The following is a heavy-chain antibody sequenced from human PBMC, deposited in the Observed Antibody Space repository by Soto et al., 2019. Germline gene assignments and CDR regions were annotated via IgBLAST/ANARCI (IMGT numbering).Heavy chain of an antibody. Sequence: GSLRLSCADSRFTLSDYAMHWVRQAPGKGLEWVAGISHGATRKSYSDSVKGRFIISRDNSKKMLYLQLNRLRREDTAVYYCAKDWVGGSNRYQLDYWGRGTLVTV. CDR3: AKDWVGGSNRYQLDY. D-gene: IGHD4-4*01. J-gene: IGHJ4*02. CDR2: ISHGATRK. CDR1: RFTLSDYA. V-gene: IGHV3-30*18.